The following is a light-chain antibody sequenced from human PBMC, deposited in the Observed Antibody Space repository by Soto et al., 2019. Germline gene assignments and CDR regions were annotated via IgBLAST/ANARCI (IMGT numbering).Light chain of an antibody. CDR2: GAS. CDR3: QRYNSWPT. V-gene: IGKV3-15*01. Sequence: EIIMTQSPATLSVSPGEVATLACRTSHSISTNLAWYQHKRGQSPRLLVYGASTIDTGVPAWFCGSGSGAEFTLSISSLQSEDFAVSYCQRYNSWPTFGGGTKVEIK. J-gene: IGKJ4*01. CDR1: HSISTN.